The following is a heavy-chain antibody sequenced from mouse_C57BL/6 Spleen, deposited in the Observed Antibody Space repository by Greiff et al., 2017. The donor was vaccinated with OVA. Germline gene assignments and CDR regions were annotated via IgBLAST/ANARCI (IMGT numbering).Heavy chain of an antibody. V-gene: IGHV8-8*01. CDR3: ARTYCGSSFYYFDY. CDR1: GFSLSTYGMG. Sequence: QVTLKESGPVILQPSQTLSLTCSFSGFSLSTYGMGVGWIRRPSGKGLEWLAHTWWDDDKYYNPALKSRHTISKDTSKNQVILKYSNVDNADTATYSCARTYCGSSFYYFDYWGQGTTLTVSS. CDR2: TWWDDDK. J-gene: IGHJ2*01. D-gene: IGHD1-1*01.